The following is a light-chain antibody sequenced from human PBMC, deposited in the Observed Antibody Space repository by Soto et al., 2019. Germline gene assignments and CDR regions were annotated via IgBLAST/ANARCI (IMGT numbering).Light chain of an antibody. CDR3: QQYNNWPRT. J-gene: IGKJ1*01. CDR2: GAS. CDR1: QSVSSSY. Sequence: PGERVTLFCRASQSVSSSYLTWYQQKPGQAPRLLIYGASTRATGIPARFSGSGSGTDFTLTISSLQPEDFAVYYCQQYNNWPRTFGQGTKVDIK. V-gene: IGKV3D-7*01.